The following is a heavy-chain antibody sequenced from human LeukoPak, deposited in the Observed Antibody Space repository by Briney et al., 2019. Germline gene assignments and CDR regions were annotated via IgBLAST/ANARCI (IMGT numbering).Heavy chain of an antibody. CDR2: FDPEDGET. Sequence: RASVKVSCKVSGYTLTELSMHWVRQAPGKGLEWMGGFDPEDGETIYAQKFQGRVTMTEDTSTDTAYMELSSLRSEDTAVYYCATVTGDSSGYYLGAFDIWGQGTMVTVSS. CDR1: GYTLTELS. J-gene: IGHJ3*02. D-gene: IGHD3-22*01. CDR3: ATVTGDSSGYYLGAFDI. V-gene: IGHV1-24*01.